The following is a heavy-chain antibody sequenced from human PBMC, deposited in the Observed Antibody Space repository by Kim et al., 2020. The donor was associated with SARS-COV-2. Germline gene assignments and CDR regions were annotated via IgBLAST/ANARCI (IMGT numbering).Heavy chain of an antibody. Sequence: ASVKVSCKASGYTFTSYGISWVRQAPGQGLEWMGWISAYNGNTNYAQKLQGRVTMTTDTSTSTAYMELRSLRSDDTAVYYCASSVGYCSSTSCPYRAFDIWGQGTMVTVSS. V-gene: IGHV1-18*01. CDR2: ISAYNGNT. J-gene: IGHJ3*02. CDR1: GYTFTSYG. D-gene: IGHD2-2*01. CDR3: ASSVGYCSSTSCPYRAFDI.